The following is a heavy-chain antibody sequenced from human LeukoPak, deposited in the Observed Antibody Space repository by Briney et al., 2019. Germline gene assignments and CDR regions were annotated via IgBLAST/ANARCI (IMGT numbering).Heavy chain of an antibody. Sequence: SQTLSLTCAISGDSFSTNSVAWHWIRQSPSGGLEWLGKTRYRSKWYSDYAVSVKSRITINPDTSKNQFSLQLNSVTPEDTAVYYCARDSNWGFDYWGQGTLVTVSS. CDR3: ARDSNWGFDY. J-gene: IGHJ4*02. CDR1: GDSFSTNSVA. CDR2: TRYRSKWYS. V-gene: IGHV6-1*01. D-gene: IGHD7-27*01.